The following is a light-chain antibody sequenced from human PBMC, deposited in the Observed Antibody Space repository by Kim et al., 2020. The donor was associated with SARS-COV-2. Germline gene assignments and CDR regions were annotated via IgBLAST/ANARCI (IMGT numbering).Light chain of an antibody. CDR3: QQNDDLPVT. CDR2: DAS. Sequence: AYVGDKVTITCQASQNIYKYLNWYQHKPGKAPNRLIYDASKLQTGVPPRFSGSGSGTHFTLTINGLQPEDIATYYCQQNDDLPVTFGGGTKVDIK. CDR1: QNIYKY. V-gene: IGKV1-33*01. J-gene: IGKJ4*01.